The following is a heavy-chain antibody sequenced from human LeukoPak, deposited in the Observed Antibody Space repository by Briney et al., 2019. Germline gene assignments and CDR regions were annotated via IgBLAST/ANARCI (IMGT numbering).Heavy chain of an antibody. V-gene: IGHV3-21*01. J-gene: IGHJ4*02. CDR3: ARDRLGYCSRTSCSTDY. CDR1: GFTFSSYS. CDR2: ISSSSSYI. D-gene: IGHD2-2*02. Sequence: PGGSLRLSCAASGFTFSSYSMNWVRQAPGKGLEWVSSISSSSSYIYNADSVKGRFTISIDNAKNSLYLQMNSLRAEDTAVYYCARDRLGYCSRTSCSTDYWGQGTLVTVSS.